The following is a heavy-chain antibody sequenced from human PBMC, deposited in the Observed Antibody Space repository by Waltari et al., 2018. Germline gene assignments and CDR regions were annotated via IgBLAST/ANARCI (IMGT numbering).Heavy chain of an antibody. Sequence: QLQLQESGPGLVKPSETLSLTCTVSGGSISSSSYYWGWIRQPPGKGLEWIGSIYYSGSTYYNPSLKSRVTISVDTSKNQFSLKLSSVTAADTAVYYCARVPHYDFWSGYYNPWFDPWGQGTLVTVSS. CDR2: IYYSGST. D-gene: IGHD3-3*01. CDR3: ARVPHYDFWSGYYNPWFDP. V-gene: IGHV4-39*07. CDR1: GGSISSSSYY. J-gene: IGHJ5*02.